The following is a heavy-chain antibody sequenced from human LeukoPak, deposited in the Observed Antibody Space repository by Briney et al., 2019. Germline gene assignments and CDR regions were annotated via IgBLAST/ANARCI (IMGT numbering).Heavy chain of an antibody. J-gene: IGHJ4*02. CDR3: ARQYSGIELWPRIDY. CDR1: GGSISSGGYY. Sequence: PSQTLSLTCTVSGGSISSGGYYWSWIRQPPGKGLEWIGYIYHSGSTYYNPSLKSRVTISVDRSKNQLSLRLRSVTAADTAVYYCARQYSGIELWPRIDYWGQGTLVTVSS. D-gene: IGHD5-18*01. V-gene: IGHV4-30-2*01. CDR2: IYHSGST.